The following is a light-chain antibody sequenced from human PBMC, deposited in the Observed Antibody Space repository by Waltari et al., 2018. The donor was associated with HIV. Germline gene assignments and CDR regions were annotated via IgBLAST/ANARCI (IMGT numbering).Light chain of an antibody. Sequence: SYQWTQPPSVSVSPGQTALLPSPRDKLGDRYVCWYQQKPGQSPVLVMYQDNKRPSGIPERFSGSNSGNTATLTISGTQAMDEADYYCQAWDSGIVIFGGGTKLTVL. CDR3: QAWDSGIVI. J-gene: IGLJ2*01. CDR2: QDN. V-gene: IGLV3-1*01. CDR1: KLGDRY.